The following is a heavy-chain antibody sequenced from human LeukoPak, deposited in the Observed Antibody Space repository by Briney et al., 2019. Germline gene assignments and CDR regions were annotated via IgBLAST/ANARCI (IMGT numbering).Heavy chain of an antibody. V-gene: IGHV3-21*01. CDR2: ISSSSSYI. D-gene: IGHD3-9*01. CDR1: GFTFSSYA. Sequence: KSGGSLRLSCAASGFTFSSYAMHWVRQAPGKGLEWVSSISSSSSYIYYADSVKGRFTISRDNAKNSLYLQMNSLRAEDTAVYYCARDGEYYDILTGYSTTPFDYWGQGTLVTVSS. J-gene: IGHJ4*02. CDR3: ARDGEYYDILTGYSTTPFDY.